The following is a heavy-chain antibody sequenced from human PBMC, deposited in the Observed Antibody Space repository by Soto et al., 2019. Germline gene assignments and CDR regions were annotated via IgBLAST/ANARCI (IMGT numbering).Heavy chain of an antibody. CDR2: ISDSGITT. CDR3: AKDARHSGIVGQWVA. J-gene: IGHJ5*02. CDR1: GFTFSDYA. Sequence: EVPLMESGGGLIQPGGSLRLSCAASGFTFSDYAMAWVRQVPGKGLEWVSGISDSGITTKYAASVKGRFTISRDNSKNTLFLQMTSLKAADTAVYYCAKDARHSGIVGQWVAWGQGALVTVSS. D-gene: IGHD6-13*01. V-gene: IGHV3-23*01.